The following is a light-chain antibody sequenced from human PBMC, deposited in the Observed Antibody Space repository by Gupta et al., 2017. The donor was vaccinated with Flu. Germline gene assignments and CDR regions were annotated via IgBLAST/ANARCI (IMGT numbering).Light chain of an antibody. CDR2: AAS. V-gene: IGKV3-20*01. Sequence: EIVLTQSPGTLSLSPGERATLSCRASQSVTSSYLAWYQQKPAQHPRLLIYAASRRATGIPDRFSGSGSGTDFTLTISRLEPEDFAVYYCQQYGSSPPWTFGQGTKVEIK. CDR3: QQYGSSPPWT. J-gene: IGKJ1*01. CDR1: QSVTSSY.